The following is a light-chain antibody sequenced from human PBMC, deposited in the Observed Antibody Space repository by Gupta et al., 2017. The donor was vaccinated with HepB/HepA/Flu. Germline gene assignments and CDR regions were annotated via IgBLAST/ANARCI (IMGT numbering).Light chain of an antibody. CDR1: SGDVGGYDS. CDR3: SSFTSTGILVV. Sequence: QSALTQPASVSGSPGQSITVSCTGSSGDVGGYDSVSWYRQHPGKAPQLLIYDVSNRPSGISNRFSGSKSGNTASLTISGLQAEDEADYYCSSFTSTGILVVFGGGTMLTVL. CDR2: DVS. J-gene: IGLJ2*01. V-gene: IGLV2-14*01.